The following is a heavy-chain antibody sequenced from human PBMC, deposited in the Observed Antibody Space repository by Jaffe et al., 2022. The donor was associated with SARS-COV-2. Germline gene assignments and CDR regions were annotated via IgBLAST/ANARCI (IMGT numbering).Heavy chain of an antibody. CDR3: ARSLIQLPPNLDAFDI. J-gene: IGHJ3*02. CDR1: GGSISSGGYY. Sequence: QVQLQESGPGLVKPSQTLSLTCTVSGGSISSGGYYWSWIRQHPGKGLEWIGYIYYSGSTYYNPSLKSRVTISVDTSKNQFSLKLSSVTAADTAVYYCARSLIQLPPNLDAFDIWGQGTMVTVSS. CDR2: IYYSGST. D-gene: IGHD5-18*01. V-gene: IGHV4-31*03.